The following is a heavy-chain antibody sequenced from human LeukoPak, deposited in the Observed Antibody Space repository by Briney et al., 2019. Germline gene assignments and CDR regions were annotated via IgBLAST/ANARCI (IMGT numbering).Heavy chain of an antibody. Sequence: PGGSLRLSCSASGFTFSSYWMHWVRQAPGKGLVWVSRINSDGSNTIYADSVKGRFTFSRDNAKNTLYLQMNSLRAEDTAVYYCSRGGDYHAFDIWGQGTMATVSS. J-gene: IGHJ3*02. V-gene: IGHV3-74*01. D-gene: IGHD4-17*01. CDR1: GFTFSSYW. CDR2: INSDGSNT. CDR3: SRGGDYHAFDI.